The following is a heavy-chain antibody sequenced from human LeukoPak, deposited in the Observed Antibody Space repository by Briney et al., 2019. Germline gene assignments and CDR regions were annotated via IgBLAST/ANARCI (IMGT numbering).Heavy chain of an antibody. V-gene: IGHV5-51*01. CDR1: GHRFTNYW. CDR3: ARLEYNYGYGYFDI. Sequence: GESLKISCKGSGHRFTNYWIGWVRQMPGKGLEWMGIIYPADSDTRYSPSFEGQVTISADKSIRTAYLQWSSLKASDTAMYYCARLEYNYGYGYFDIWGQGTMVTVSS. J-gene: IGHJ3*02. D-gene: IGHD5-18*01. CDR2: IYPADSDT.